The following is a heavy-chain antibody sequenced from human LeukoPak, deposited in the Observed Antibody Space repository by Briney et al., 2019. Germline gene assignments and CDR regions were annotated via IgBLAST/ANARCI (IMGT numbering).Heavy chain of an antibody. CDR3: ARRTGYSNGWYFDY. V-gene: IGHV4-39*01. CDR2: IYYSGST. Sequence: PSETLSLTCTVSGGSISSSSYYWGWIRQPPGKGLEWIGSIYYSGSTYYNQSLKSRVTISVDTSKNQFSLKLSSVTAADTAVYYCARRTGYSNGWYFDYWGQGTLVTVPS. CDR1: GGSISSSSYY. D-gene: IGHD6-19*01. J-gene: IGHJ4*02.